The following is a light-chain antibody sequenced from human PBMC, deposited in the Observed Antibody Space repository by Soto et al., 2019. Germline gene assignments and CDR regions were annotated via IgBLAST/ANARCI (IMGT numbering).Light chain of an antibody. Sequence: EIVLTQSPGTLSLSPGESAALSCRASQSVTSNYLVWYRQKPGQAPRLLIYAISSRAAGIPDRFSGSGSGTDFTLTITRLEPEDSAVYYCQQHSNSPWTFGQGTRVEI. CDR3: QQHSNSPWT. V-gene: IGKV3D-20*02. CDR1: QSVTSNY. J-gene: IGKJ1*01. CDR2: AIS.